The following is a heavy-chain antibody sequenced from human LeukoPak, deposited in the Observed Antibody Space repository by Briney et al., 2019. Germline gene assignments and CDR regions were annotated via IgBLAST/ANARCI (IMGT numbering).Heavy chain of an antibody. J-gene: IGHJ5*02. Sequence: SETLSLTCTVSGGSISSSSYYWGWIRQPPGKGLEWIGSIYYSGSTYYNPSLKSRVTISVGTSKNQFSLKLSSVTAADTAVYYCARHHKGIAAFDPWGQGTLVTVSS. V-gene: IGHV4-39*01. CDR3: ARHHKGIAAFDP. CDR1: GGSISSSSYY. CDR2: IYYSGST. D-gene: IGHD2-15*01.